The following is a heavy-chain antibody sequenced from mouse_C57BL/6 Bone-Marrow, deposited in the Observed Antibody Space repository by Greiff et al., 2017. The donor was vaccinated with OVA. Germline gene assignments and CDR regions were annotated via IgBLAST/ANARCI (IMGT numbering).Heavy chain of an antibody. CDR3: AREDDGYYRYYFDY. CDR2: INPYNGGT. Sequence: VQLKQSGPVLVKPGASVKMSCKASGYTFTDYYMNWVKQSHGKSLEWIGVINPYNGGTSYNQKFKGKATLTVDKSSSTAYMELNSLTSEDSAVYYCAREDDGYYRYYFDYWGQGTTLTVSS. CDR1: GYTFTDYY. J-gene: IGHJ2*01. D-gene: IGHD2-3*01. V-gene: IGHV1-19*01.